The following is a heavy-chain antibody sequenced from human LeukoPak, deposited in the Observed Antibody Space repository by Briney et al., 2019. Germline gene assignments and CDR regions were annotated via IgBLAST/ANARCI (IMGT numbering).Heavy chain of an antibody. J-gene: IGHJ4*01. CDR3: ARGGPGYYFDY. V-gene: IGHV3-74*01. CDR1: GFSFSSCW. CDR2: ISSDGSTT. Sequence: GGSLRLSCATSGFSFSSCWMHWVRQAPGKGLVWVSRISSDGSTTAYADSVKGRFTISSDNARTSLYLQMNNVRAEDTDVYYCARGGPGYYFDYWGPGTLVTVSS.